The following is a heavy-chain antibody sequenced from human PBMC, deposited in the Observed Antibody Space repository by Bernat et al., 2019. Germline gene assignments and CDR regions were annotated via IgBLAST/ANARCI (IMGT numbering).Heavy chain of an antibody. V-gene: IGHV3-49*03. CDR1: GFTFGDYA. CDR2: IRSKAYGGTT. Sequence: EVQLVESGGGLVQPGRSLRLSCTGSGFTFGDYAMSWFRQAPGKGLEWVGVIRSKAYGGTTEYAASVKGRFTISRDDSKSIAYLQMNSLETGDTAVYYLSGHFGTLTGFYHYGMDVWGPGTKVNVSS. D-gene: IGHD3-9*01. J-gene: IGHJ6*02. CDR3: SGHFGTLTGFYHYGMDV.